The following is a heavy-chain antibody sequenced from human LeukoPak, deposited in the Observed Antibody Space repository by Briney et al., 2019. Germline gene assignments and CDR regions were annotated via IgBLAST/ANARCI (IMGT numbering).Heavy chain of an antibody. CDR1: GFTFSSYS. CDR3: AKVYDYVWGSPQAHDAFDI. J-gene: IGHJ3*02. V-gene: IGHV3-48*01. CDR2: ISSSSSNI. D-gene: IGHD3-16*01. Sequence: GGSLRLSCAASGFTFSSYSMYWVRQAPGKGLEWVLYISSSSSNIYYADSVKGRFTISRDNSKNTLYLQMNSLRAEDTAVYYCAKVYDYVWGSPQAHDAFDIWGQGTMVTVSS.